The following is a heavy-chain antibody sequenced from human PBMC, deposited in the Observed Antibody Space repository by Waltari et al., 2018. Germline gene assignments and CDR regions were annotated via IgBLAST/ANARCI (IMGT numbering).Heavy chain of an antibody. CDR3: ARRLVHTWLVQAPMDV. CDR2: MNPNSGNT. Sequence: QVQLVQSGAEVKKPGASVKVSCKASGSTFTSYDINWVRPATGQGLEWMGWMNPNSGNTGYAQKFQGRVTMTRNTSISTAYMELSSLRSEDTAVYYCARRLVHTWLVQAPMDVWGKGTTVTVSS. D-gene: IGHD6-19*01. V-gene: IGHV1-8*01. J-gene: IGHJ6*03. CDR1: GSTFTSYD.